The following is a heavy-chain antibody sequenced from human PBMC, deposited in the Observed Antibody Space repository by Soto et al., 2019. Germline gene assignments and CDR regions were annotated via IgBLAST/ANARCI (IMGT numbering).Heavy chain of an antibody. V-gene: IGHV3-23*01. CDR3: AKGGSSSSSLSWFDP. CDR2: ISGSGGST. D-gene: IGHD6-6*01. J-gene: IGHJ5*02. Sequence: PGGSLRLSCAASGFTFSSYAMSWVRQAPGKGLDWVSAISGSGGSTYYADSVKGRFTISRDNSKNTLYLQMNSLRAGDTAVYYCAKGGSSSSSLSWFDPWGQGTLVTVSS. CDR1: GFTFSSYA.